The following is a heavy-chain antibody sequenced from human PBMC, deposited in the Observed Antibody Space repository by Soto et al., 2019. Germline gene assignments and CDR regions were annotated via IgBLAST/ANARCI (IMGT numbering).Heavy chain of an antibody. Sequence: GASVKVSCKASGGTFSSYAISWGRQAPGQGLEWMGGIIPIFGTANYAQKFQGRVTITADKSTSTAYMELSSLRSEDTAVYYCARDRDIWFGELYYYGMDVWGQGTTVTVSS. J-gene: IGHJ6*02. CDR1: GGTFSSYA. CDR3: ARDRDIWFGELYYYGMDV. D-gene: IGHD3-10*01. CDR2: IIPIFGTA. V-gene: IGHV1-69*06.